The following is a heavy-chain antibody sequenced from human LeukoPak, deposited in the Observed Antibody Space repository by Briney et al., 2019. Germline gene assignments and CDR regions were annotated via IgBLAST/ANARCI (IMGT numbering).Heavy chain of an antibody. Sequence: GGSLRLSCAASGFTFSSYWMHWVRQVPNQGLMWVSRINSDETISEYVDSVNGRFTISRDNAKNMVYLQMNSLSAEDTAVYYCAKGPNYDILTGWRKTYNGFDVWGQGTMVTVSS. V-gene: IGHV3-74*01. CDR3: AKGPNYDILTGWRKTYNGFDV. D-gene: IGHD3-9*01. CDR1: GFTFSSYW. J-gene: IGHJ3*01. CDR2: INSDETIS.